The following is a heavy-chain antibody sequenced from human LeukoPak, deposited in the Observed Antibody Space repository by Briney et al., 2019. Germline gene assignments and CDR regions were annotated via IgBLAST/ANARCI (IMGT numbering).Heavy chain of an antibody. CDR2: IRNDRIT. J-gene: IGHJ4*02. D-gene: IGHD5-12*01. Sequence: GGSLRLSCVLSGLTFSVVWMSWVRQAPGKGLEWVGRIRNDRITDYAAPVQGRFSISRDNSKNTFYLQMNSLRTEDTGMYFCTWMATIFTVDYWGQGTLVTVSS. CDR3: TWMATIFTVDY. V-gene: IGHV3-15*01. CDR1: GLTFSVVW.